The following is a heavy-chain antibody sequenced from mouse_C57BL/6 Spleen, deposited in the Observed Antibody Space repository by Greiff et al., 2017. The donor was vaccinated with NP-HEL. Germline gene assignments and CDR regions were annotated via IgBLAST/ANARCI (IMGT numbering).Heavy chain of an antibody. CDR2: FYPGDGDT. J-gene: IGHJ2*01. CDR3: ARGGSNYVDD. CDR1: GYAFSSYW. Sequence: QVHVKQSGAELVKPGASVKISCKASGYAFSSYWMNWVKQRPGKGLEWIGQFYPGDGDTNYNGKFKGKATLTADKSSSTAYMQLSSLTSEDSAVYFCARGGSNYVDDWGQGTTLTVSS. V-gene: IGHV1-80*01. D-gene: IGHD5-1*01.